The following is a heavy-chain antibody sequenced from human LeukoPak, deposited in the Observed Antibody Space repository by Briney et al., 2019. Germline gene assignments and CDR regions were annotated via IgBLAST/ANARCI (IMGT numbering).Heavy chain of an antibody. J-gene: IGHJ4*02. Sequence: GESLKISCKGSGYSFTSYWIGWVRQMPGKGLERMGIIYPGDSDTIYSPSFQGQVTISADKSISTTPPQWSSQKASDTAMYYCATAAAGNPPDFDYWGQGTLVTVSS. CDR1: GYSFTSYW. CDR2: IYPGDSDT. V-gene: IGHV5-51*01. D-gene: IGHD6-13*01. CDR3: ATAAAGNPPDFDY.